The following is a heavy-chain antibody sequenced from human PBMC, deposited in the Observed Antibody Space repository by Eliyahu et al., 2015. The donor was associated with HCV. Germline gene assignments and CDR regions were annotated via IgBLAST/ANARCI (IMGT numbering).Heavy chain of an antibody. CDR1: GFTXSNAW. CDR3: TTDYGDYGLEIDY. CDR2: IKSKTDGGTT. V-gene: IGHV3-15*01. D-gene: IGHD4-17*01. J-gene: IGHJ4*02. Sequence: EVQLVESGGGLVKPGGALXLXCAAAGFTXSNAWMSWVRQAPGKGLEWVGRIKSKTDGGTTDYAAPVKGRFTISRDDSKNTLYLQMNSLKTEDTAGYYCTTDYGDYGLEIDYWGQGTLVTVSS.